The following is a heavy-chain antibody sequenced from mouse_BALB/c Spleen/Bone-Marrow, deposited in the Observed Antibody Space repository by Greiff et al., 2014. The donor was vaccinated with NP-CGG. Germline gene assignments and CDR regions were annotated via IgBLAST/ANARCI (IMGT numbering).Heavy chain of an antibody. CDR3: ARELGLRLAY. J-gene: IGHJ3*01. V-gene: IGHV1-9*01. Sequence: QVQLQQSGAELMKPGASVKISCKTSGYTFSSYWIEWVKQRPGHGLEWIGEILPGSGSTNSNEKFKGKATFTADTSPNTAYMQLSSRTSEDSAVYYCARELGLRLAYWGQGTLVTVSA. CDR2: ILPGSGST. D-gene: IGHD3-1*01. CDR1: GYTFSSYW.